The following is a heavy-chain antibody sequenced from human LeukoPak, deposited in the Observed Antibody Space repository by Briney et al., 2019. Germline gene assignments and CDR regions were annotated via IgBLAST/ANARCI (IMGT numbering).Heavy chain of an antibody. CDR1: GGSVSSGSYY. V-gene: IGHV4-30-2*01. CDR3: ARTVTTTHFDY. J-gene: IGHJ4*02. CDR2: IYHSGGT. Sequence: PSETLSLTCTVSGGSVSSGSYYWSWIRQPPGKGLEWTGYIYHSGGTYYNPSLKSRVTISVDRSSNQFSLKLTSVTAADTAVYYCARTVTTTHFDYWGQGTLVTVSS. D-gene: IGHD4-17*01.